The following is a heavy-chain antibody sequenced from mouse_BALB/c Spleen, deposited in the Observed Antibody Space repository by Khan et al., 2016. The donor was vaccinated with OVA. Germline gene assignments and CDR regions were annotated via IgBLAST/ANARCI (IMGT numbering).Heavy chain of an antibody. Sequence: EVQLVETGPGLVKPSQSLSLTCTVTGYSITSDYAWNWIRQFPGNKLEWMGYISYSGNTKHNPSLKSRISVTRDTSKNQIFLQLNSVTAEDTATYYCARVYGGDFDYWGQGTTLTVSS. CDR3: ARVYGGDFDY. D-gene: IGHD2-10*02. J-gene: IGHJ2*01. CDR1: GYSITSDYA. V-gene: IGHV3-2*02. CDR2: ISYSGNT.